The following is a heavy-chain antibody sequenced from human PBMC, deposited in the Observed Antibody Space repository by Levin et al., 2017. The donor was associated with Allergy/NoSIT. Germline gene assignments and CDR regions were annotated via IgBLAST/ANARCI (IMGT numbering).Heavy chain of an antibody. V-gene: IGHV3-23*01. Sequence: GGSLRLSCAASGFTFKSYGMTWVRQAPGKGLEWVAVISGNGASTYYADSVKGRFTISRDNSQNTLYVQMNSLRVEDTAIYYCAKGHYYDSSGFLYKSDAFDMWGQGTKVTVSS. CDR2: ISGNGAST. D-gene: IGHD3-22*01. CDR3: AKGHYYDSSGFLYKSDAFDM. J-gene: IGHJ3*02. CDR1: GFTFKSYG.